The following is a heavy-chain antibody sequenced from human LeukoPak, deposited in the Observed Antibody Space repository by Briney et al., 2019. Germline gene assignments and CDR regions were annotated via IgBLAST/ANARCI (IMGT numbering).Heavy chain of an antibody. CDR3: ARGLSARPFGEGNYDY. CDR1: GGSISSGGYY. Sequence: SQTLSLTCTVSGGSISSGGYYWSWIRQPPGKGLEWIGEINHSGSTNYNPSLKSRVTISVDTSKNQFSLKLSSVTAADTAVYYCARGLSARPFGEGNYDYWGQGTLVTVSS. J-gene: IGHJ4*02. CDR2: INHSGST. D-gene: IGHD3-10*01. V-gene: IGHV4-30-2*01.